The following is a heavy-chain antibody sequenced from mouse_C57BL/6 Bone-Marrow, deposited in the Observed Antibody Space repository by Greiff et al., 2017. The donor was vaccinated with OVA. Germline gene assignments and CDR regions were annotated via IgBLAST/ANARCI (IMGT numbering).Heavy chain of an antibody. J-gene: IGHJ4*01. V-gene: IGHV14-2*01. CDR2: IDPEDGET. CDR1: GFNITNYY. CDR3: TSYHYGYYAMDY. Sequence: VQLQQSGAELVKPGASVKLSCTASGFNITNYYMHWVKQRTEQGLEWIGKIDPEDGETKYAPKFQGKATITADTSSTTAYLQLSSLTSEDTAVYYCTSYHYGYYAMDYWGQGTSVTVSS. D-gene: IGHD1-1*01.